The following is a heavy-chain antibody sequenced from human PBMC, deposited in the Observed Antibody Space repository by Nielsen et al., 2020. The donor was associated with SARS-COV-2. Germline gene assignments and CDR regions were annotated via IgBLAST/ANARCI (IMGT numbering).Heavy chain of an antibody. CDR2: ISSSGSTI. J-gene: IGHJ5*02. D-gene: IGHD3-10*01. Sequence: SCAASGFTFSSYEMNWVRQAPGKGLEWVSYISSSGSTIYYADSVKGRFTISRDNAKNSLYLQMNSLRAEDTAVYYCARDSYGSGSYGTRDNWFDPWGQGTLVTVSS. V-gene: IGHV3-48*03. CDR1: GFTFSSYE. CDR3: ARDSYGSGSYGTRDNWFDP.